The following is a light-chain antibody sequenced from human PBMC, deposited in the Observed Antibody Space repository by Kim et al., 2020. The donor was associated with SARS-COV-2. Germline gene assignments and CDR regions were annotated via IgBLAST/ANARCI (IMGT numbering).Light chain of an antibody. V-gene: IGKV3-20*01. J-gene: IGKJ1*01. Sequence: SPGARATLYCRASQSVSSSYLAWYQQKPGQAPRLLIYGASSRATGIPDRFSGSGSGTDFTLTISRLEPEDFAVYYCKQYGSSPWTFGQGTKVDIK. CDR1: QSVSSSY. CDR2: GAS. CDR3: KQYGSSPWT.